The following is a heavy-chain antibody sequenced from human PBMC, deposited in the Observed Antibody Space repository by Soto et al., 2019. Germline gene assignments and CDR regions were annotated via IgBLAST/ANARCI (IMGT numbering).Heavy chain of an antibody. CDR1: GGSFSGYY. D-gene: IGHD3-3*01. V-gene: IGHV4-34*01. J-gene: IGHJ6*03. CDR3: ARGIKADFWSDRPKHHHYYMDV. CDR2: INHSGST. Sequence: SETLSLTCAVYGGSFSGYYWSWIRQPPGKGLEWIGEINHSGSTNYNPSLKSRVTISVDTSKNQFSLKLSSVTAADTAVYYCARGIKADFWSDRPKHHHYYMDVRGTGTTVTVSS.